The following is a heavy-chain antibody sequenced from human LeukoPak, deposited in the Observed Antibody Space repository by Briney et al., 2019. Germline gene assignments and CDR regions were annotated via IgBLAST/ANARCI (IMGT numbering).Heavy chain of an antibody. CDR1: GYTFTSYA. D-gene: IGHD4-17*01. CDR3: ARARYYGDYPYYFDY. V-gene: IGHV1-3*02. J-gene: IGHJ4*02. Sequence: ASVKVSCKASGYTFTSYAMHWVSQAPGQRLEWMGWSNAGNGNTKYSQEFQGRITIARDTSASTAYMELSSLRSEDMAVYYCARARYYGDYPYYFDYWGQGTLVTVSS. CDR2: SNAGNGNT.